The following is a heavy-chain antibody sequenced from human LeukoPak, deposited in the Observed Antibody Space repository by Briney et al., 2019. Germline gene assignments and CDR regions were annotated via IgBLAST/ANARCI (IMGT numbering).Heavy chain of an antibody. J-gene: IGHJ4*02. CDR2: IYYSGST. CDR3: ARDPTTVVTTPYYFDF. CDR1: GGSISSSSYY. V-gene: IGHV4-39*02. Sequence: SETLSLTCTVSGGSISSSSYYWGWIRQPPGKGLEWIGSIYYSGSTYYNPSLKSRVTISVDTSKKQFSLKLNSVTAADTAVYYCARDPTTVVTTPYYFDFWGQGTLVTVSS. D-gene: IGHD4-23*01.